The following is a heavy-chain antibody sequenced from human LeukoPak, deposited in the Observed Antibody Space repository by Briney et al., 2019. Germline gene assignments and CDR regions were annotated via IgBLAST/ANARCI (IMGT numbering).Heavy chain of an antibody. CDR2: IKQGGGEK. J-gene: IGHJ4*02. CDR1: GLPFSSYW. CDR3: AREDHSNYNY. Sequence: GGSLRLSCAASGLPFSSYWMSWVRQAPGKGLEWVANIKQGGGEKYYVDSVKGRFTISRDNAKNSLYLQINSLRVEDTAVYYCAREDHSNYNYWGQGTLVTVSS. V-gene: IGHV3-7*01. D-gene: IGHD4-11*01.